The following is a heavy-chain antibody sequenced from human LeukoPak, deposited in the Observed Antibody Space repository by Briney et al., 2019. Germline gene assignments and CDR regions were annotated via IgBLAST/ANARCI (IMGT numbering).Heavy chain of an antibody. D-gene: IGHD3-10*01. CDR1: GGSISSYY. V-gene: IGHV4-59*01. CDR2: IYYSGST. CDR3: ARVFRSGRYYFDY. J-gene: IGHJ4*02. Sequence: SETLSLTCTVSGGSISSYYWSWIRQPPGKGLGWIGYIYYSGSTNYNPSLKSRVTISVDTSKNQFSLKLSSVTAANTAVYYCARVFRSGRYYFDYWGQGTLVTVSS.